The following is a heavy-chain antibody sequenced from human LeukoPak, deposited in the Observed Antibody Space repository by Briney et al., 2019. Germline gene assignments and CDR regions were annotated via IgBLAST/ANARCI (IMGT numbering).Heavy chain of an antibody. Sequence: ASVKVSCKASGYTFTSYGISWVRQAPGQGLEWMGWISAYNGNTNYAQKLQGRVTMTTDTSTSTAYMELRSLRSDDTAVYYCAREGQIVVVPAATVDYYGMDVWGQGTTVTVSS. CDR2: ISAYNGNT. V-gene: IGHV1-18*01. D-gene: IGHD2-2*01. CDR3: AREGQIVVVPAATVDYYGMDV. CDR1: GYTFTSYG. J-gene: IGHJ6*02.